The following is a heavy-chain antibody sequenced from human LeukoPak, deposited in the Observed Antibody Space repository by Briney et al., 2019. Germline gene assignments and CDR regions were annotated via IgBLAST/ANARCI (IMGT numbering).Heavy chain of an antibody. D-gene: IGHD3-10*01. CDR1: GYTFTSYG. CDR2: INPNSGGT. V-gene: IGHV1-2*02. Sequence: ASVKVSCKASGYTFTSYGISWVRQAPGQGLEWMGWINPNSGGTNYAQKFQGRVTMTRDTSISTAYMELSRLRSDDTAVYYCARDSPLTMVRGALDYWGQGTLVTVSS. CDR3: ARDSPLTMVRGALDY. J-gene: IGHJ4*02.